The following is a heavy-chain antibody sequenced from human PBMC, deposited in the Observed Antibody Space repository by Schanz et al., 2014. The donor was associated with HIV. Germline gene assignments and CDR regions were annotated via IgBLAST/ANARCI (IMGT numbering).Heavy chain of an antibody. CDR2: ISGSGNIK. D-gene: IGHD2-8*01. Sequence: QVQLEASGGGLVKPGGSLRLSCAASGFTFRDYYMSWIRQAPGKGLEWVSYISGSGNIKYYANSVKGRFTISRDNAERSLYLQMNSLRAEDTAIYYCANSGYCISGICYTRGDGMDVWGQGTTVTVSS. CDR3: ANSGYCISGICYTRGDGMDV. V-gene: IGHV3-11*01. J-gene: IGHJ6*02. CDR1: GFTFRDYY.